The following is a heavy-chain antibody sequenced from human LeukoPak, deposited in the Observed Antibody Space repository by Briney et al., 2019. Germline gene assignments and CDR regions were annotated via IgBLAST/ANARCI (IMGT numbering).Heavy chain of an antibody. V-gene: IGHV3-74*01. CDR2: IKTDGSDR. D-gene: IGHD2-2*01. CDR1: GFSISDYW. CDR3: ARDRVPAAPNSNWFDP. Sequence: GGSLRLSCVVSGFSISDYWMHWVRKAPGKGLVWVSGIKTDGSDRRYADFVKGRFTISRDNAKNTLYLQMNSLRAEDTAVYYCARDRVPAAPNSNWFDPWGQGTLVTVSS. J-gene: IGHJ5*02.